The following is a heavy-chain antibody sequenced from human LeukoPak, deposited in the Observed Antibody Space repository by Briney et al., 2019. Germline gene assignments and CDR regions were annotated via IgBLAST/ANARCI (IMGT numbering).Heavy chain of an antibody. D-gene: IGHD3-22*01. CDR3: ATAGIYYDTSGHFDY. Sequence: GGSLRLSCAASGFTFSSYAMSWVRQAPGKGLEWVAVISYDGSNRYYADSVKGRFTISRDNSKNTLYLQMNSLRAEDTAVYYCATAGIYYDTSGHFDYWGQGTLVTVSS. CDR1: GFTFSSYA. CDR2: ISYDGSNR. V-gene: IGHV3-30*03. J-gene: IGHJ4*02.